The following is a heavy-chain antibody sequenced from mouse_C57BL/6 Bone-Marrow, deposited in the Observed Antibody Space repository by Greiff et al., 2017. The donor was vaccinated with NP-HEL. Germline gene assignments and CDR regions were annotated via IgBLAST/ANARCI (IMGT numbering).Heavy chain of an antibody. Sequence: VQLQQPGAELVRPGSSVKLSCKASGYTFTSYWMDWVKQRPGQGLEWIGNIYPSDSETHYNQKFKDKATLTVDKSSSTAYMQLSSLTSEDSAVYCCARSVYYYGSSYAMDYWGQGTSVTVSS. D-gene: IGHD1-1*01. CDR3: ARSVYYYGSSYAMDY. J-gene: IGHJ4*01. CDR2: IYPSDSET. V-gene: IGHV1-61*01. CDR1: GYTFTSYW.